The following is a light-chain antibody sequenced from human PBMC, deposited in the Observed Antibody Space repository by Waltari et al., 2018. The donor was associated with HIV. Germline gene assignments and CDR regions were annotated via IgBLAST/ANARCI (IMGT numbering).Light chain of an antibody. CDR1: SSNIGAGSD. Sequence: QSVLTQPPSVSGAPGQRVTISCPGSSSNIGAGSDVHWYQQLPGTAPKLLIYDNNNRPSGVPDRFSGSKSGTSASLAITGLQAEDEADYYCQSYDSGLRVFGGGTKLTVL. V-gene: IGLV1-40*01. CDR3: QSYDSGLRV. CDR2: DNN. J-gene: IGLJ3*02.